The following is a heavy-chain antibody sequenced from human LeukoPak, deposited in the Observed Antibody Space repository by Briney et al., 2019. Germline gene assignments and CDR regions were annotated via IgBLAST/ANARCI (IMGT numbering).Heavy chain of an antibody. Sequence: PSQTLSLTCTVSGGSISSGGYYWSWIRQPPGKGLEWIGYIYYSGSTNYNPSLKSRVTISVDTSKNQFSLKLSSVTAAGTAVYYCARGKNYDYVWGSYFVGSYYFDYWGQGTLVTVSS. CDR1: GGSISSGGYY. CDR2: IYYSGST. D-gene: IGHD3-16*01. CDR3: ARGKNYDYVWGSYFVGSYYFDY. J-gene: IGHJ4*02. V-gene: IGHV4-61*08.